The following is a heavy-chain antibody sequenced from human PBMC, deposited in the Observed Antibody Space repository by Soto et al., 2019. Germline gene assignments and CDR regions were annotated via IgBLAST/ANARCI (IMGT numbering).Heavy chain of an antibody. CDR1: GYSFTTSG. Sequence: ASVKVSCKASGYSFTTSGITWVRQAPGQGLERMGWISTYNGNTNYAQKLQDRVTLTTDTSTSTAYMELRSLRSDDTAVYYCARRLYSEYDYWGKGPLGAVSS. CDR3: ARRLYSEYDY. J-gene: IGHJ4*02. D-gene: IGHD4-4*01. V-gene: IGHV1-18*01. CDR2: ISTYNGNT.